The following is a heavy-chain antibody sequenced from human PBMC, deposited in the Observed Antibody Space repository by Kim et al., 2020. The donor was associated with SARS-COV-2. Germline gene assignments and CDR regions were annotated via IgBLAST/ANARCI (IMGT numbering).Heavy chain of an antibody. D-gene: IGHD6-13*01. V-gene: IGHV5-51*01. CDR2: IWPADSQT. Sequence: GESLKISCKGSGYSFTSHWIGWVRQMPGKGLEWMGIIWPADSQTTYSPYFQGQVTISVDKSISTAYLQWSSLKASDTAIYYCARHVQQSRWGAFDIWGQGTMVSVSS. J-gene: IGHJ3*02. CDR1: GYSFTSHW. CDR3: ARHVQQSRWGAFDI.